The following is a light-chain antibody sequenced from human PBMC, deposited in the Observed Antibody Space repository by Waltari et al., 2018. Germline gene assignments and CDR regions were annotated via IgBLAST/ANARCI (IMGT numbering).Light chain of an antibody. V-gene: IGLV2-23*01. Sequence: QSALTQPASVSGSPGQSITISCSGTSSDVGSYNLVSWYRQLPGTAPKLMIYEGMKRPSGGSNRFAGSKSGNTASLTISGLQAEDEADYYCCSYAGSSTWVFGGGTKLTVL. CDR2: EGM. J-gene: IGLJ3*02. CDR1: SSDVGSYNL. CDR3: CSYAGSSTWV.